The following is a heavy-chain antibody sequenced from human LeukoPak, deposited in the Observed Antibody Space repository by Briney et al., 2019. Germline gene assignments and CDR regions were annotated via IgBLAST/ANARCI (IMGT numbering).Heavy chain of an antibody. CDR2: TNRDGSST. J-gene: IGHJ4*02. CDR3: ARGKYYYDSSGYYYGDLLYYFDY. CDR1: GFTFSSFW. V-gene: IGHV3-74*01. Sequence: GGSLRLSCAASGFTFSSFWMHWVRQAPGKGLVWVSSTNRDGSSTYYADSVKGRFTISRDNSKNTLYVQMNSLRAEDTAVYYCARGKYYYDSSGYYYGDLLYYFDYWGQGTLVTVSS. D-gene: IGHD3-22*01.